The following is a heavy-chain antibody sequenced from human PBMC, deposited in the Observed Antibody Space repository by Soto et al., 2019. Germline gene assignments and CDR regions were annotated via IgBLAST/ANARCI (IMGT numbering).Heavy chain of an antibody. CDR2: IYSGGST. J-gene: IGHJ6*02. V-gene: IGHV3-53*02. CDR1: GFTVSSNY. CDR3: AREGPPTWNYIYYYYGMDV. D-gene: IGHD1-7*01. Sequence: EVQLVETGGGLIQPGGSLRLSCAASGFTVSSNYMSWVRQAPGKGLEWVSVIYSGGSTYYADSVKGRFTISRDNSKNTLYLQMNSLRAADTAVYYCAREGPPTWNYIYYYYGMDVWGQGTTVTVSS.